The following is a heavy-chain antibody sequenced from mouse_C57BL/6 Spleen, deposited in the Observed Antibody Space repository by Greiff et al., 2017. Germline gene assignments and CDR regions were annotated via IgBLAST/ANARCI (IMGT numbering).Heavy chain of an antibody. CDR3: AGWYDGYLDY. CDR2: IHPNSGST. Sequence: QVQLQQPGAELVKPGASVKLSCKASGYTFTSYWMHWVKQRPGQGLEWIGMIHPNSGSTNYNEKFKSKATLTVDKSSSTAYMQLSSLTSEDAAVYCGAGWYDGYLDYWGQGTTLTVSS. V-gene: IGHV1-64*01. J-gene: IGHJ2*01. CDR1: GYTFTSYW. D-gene: IGHD2-3*01.